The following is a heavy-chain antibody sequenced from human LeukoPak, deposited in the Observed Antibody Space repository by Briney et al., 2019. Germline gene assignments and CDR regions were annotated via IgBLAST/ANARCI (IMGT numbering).Heavy chain of an antibody. J-gene: IGHJ5*02. CDR2: IYHSGST. D-gene: IGHD3-3*01. V-gene: IGHV4-30-2*01. Sequence: SQTLSLTCAVSGGSISSGGYSWSWIRQPPGKGLEWIGYIYHSGSTYYNPSLKSRVTISVDTSKNQFSLKLSSVTAADTAVYYCARGGLLEWFINWFDPWGQGTLVTVSS. CDR1: GGSISSGGYS. CDR3: ARGGLLEWFINWFDP.